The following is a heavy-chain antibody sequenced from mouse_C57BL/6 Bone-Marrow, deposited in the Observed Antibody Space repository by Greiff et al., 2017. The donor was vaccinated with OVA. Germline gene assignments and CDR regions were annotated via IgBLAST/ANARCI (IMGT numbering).Heavy chain of an antibody. D-gene: IGHD1-1*01. J-gene: IGHJ1*03. CDR3: TTYYYGSSYGWYFDV. CDR2: IDPENGDT. Sequence: VQLQQSGAELVRPGASVKLSCTASGFNIKDDYMHWVKQRPEQGLEWIRWIDPENGDTEYASKFQGKATITADTSSNTAYLQLSSLTSEDTAVYYCTTYYYGSSYGWYFDVWGTGTTVTVSS. V-gene: IGHV14-4*01. CDR1: GFNIKDDY.